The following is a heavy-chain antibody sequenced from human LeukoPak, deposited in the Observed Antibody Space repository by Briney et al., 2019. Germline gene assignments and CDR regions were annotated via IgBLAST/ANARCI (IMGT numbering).Heavy chain of an antibody. J-gene: IGHJ4*02. V-gene: IGHV1-69*13. CDR3: ARGAQSMLVSKFDY. D-gene: IGHD3-22*01. CDR1: GGTFSSYA. Sequence: SVKVSCKASGGTFSSYAISWVRQAPGQGLEWMGGIIPIFGTANYAQKFQGRVTITADESTSTAYMELSSLRSEDTAVYYCARGAQSMLVSKFDYWGQGTLVTVSS. CDR2: IIPIFGTA.